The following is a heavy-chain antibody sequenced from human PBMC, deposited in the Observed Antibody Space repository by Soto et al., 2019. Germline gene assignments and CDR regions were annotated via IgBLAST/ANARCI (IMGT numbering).Heavy chain of an antibody. Sequence: QVQLVQSGAGVKKPGSSVKVSCKASGGTFSAYAISWVRQAPGQGLEWMGGIIPIFGTANYAQKFQGRVTITADESTSTAYMELSSLRSEDTAVYYCATHPVGYCSSTSCAIFDYWGQGTLVTVSS. J-gene: IGHJ4*02. CDR3: ATHPVGYCSSTSCAIFDY. CDR2: IIPIFGTA. V-gene: IGHV1-69*01. CDR1: GGTFSAYA. D-gene: IGHD2-2*01.